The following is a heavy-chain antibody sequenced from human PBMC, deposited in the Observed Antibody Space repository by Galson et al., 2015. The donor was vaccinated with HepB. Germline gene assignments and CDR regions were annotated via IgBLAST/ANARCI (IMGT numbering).Heavy chain of an antibody. J-gene: IGHJ2*01. V-gene: IGHV3-66*01. D-gene: IGHD3-22*01. CDR1: GFTVRANY. CDR2: LYGGANT. Sequence: SLRLSCAASGFTVRANYMSWVRQAPGKGLEWVAVLYGGANTFYADSVKGRFIIPRDDSNNILYLQMTSLRVEDTAVYFCAGDVPGFKSFYDTRGYYGNWFFDSWGRGTLVTVSA. CDR3: AGDVPGFKSFYDTRGYYGNWFFDS.